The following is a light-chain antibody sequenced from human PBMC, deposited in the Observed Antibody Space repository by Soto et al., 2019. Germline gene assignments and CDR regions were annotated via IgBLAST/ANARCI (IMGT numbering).Light chain of an antibody. J-gene: IGLJ3*02. CDR1: SSNIGAGYD. CDR2: GDN. Sequence: QSVLTQPPSVSGAPGQGVTISCTGSSSNIGAGYDVHWYQQLPGTAPKLLIYGDNNRPSGVPDRFSGSKSGTSASLAITGLQAEDEADYYCQSYDSSLTGSGVFGGGTKFTVL. CDR3: QSYDSSLTGSGV. V-gene: IGLV1-40*01.